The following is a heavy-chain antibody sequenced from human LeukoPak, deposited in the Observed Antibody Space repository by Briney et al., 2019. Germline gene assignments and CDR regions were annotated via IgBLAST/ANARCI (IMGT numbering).Heavy chain of an antibody. CDR2: IHDTGST. CDR3: ARRCWDTTTYYPFDY. CDR1: DYSISSGYY. J-gene: IGHJ4*02. Sequence: SETLSLTCTVSDYSISSGYYWGWIRQPPGKGLEWIGSIHDTGSTYYNPSLKSRVTISVDTSKNQFSLKMNSVTAADTAVYYCARRCWDTTTYYPFDYWGQGTLVTVSS. V-gene: IGHV4-38-2*02. D-gene: IGHD2/OR15-2a*01.